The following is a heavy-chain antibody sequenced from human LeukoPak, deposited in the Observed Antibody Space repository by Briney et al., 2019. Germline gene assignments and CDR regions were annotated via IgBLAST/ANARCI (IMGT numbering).Heavy chain of an antibody. V-gene: IGHV3-30-3*01. CDR1: GFTFSSYA. Sequence: GRSLRLSCAASGFTFSSYAMHWVRQAPGKGLEWVAVISYDGSNKYYADSVKGRFTISRDNSKNTLYLQMNSLRAEDTAVYYCARDPDSVPHPITSTTNWWADPWGQGTLVTVSS. CDR3: ARDPDSVPHPITSTTNWWADP. J-gene: IGHJ5*02. CDR2: ISYDGSNK. D-gene: IGHD2-8*01.